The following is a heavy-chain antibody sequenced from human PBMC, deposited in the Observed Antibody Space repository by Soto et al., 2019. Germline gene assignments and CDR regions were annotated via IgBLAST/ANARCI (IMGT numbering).Heavy chain of an antibody. Sequence: QVQLVQSGAEVKEPGASVKVSCKASGYTFTGYYMHWARQAPGQGLEWMGWIKSFNGDTNYAQKFQGMVSLTRETSISTAYMELSRLKSDDTAVYYCARVVSPYYDVLTGNWFDPWGQGTLVTVSS. CDR2: IKSFNGDT. V-gene: IGHV1-2*02. D-gene: IGHD3-9*01. CDR3: ARVVSPYYDVLTGNWFDP. J-gene: IGHJ5*02. CDR1: GYTFTGYY.